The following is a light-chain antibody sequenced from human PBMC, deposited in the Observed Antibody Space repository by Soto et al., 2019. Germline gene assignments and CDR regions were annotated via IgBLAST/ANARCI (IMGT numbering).Light chain of an antibody. CDR3: AAWNDSLHGMV. CDR1: TSNIGSNI. V-gene: IGLV1-44*01. J-gene: IGLJ3*02. CDR2: DNN. Sequence: QPVLTQPPSASGTPGQRITISCSGRTSNIGSNIVAWYQHLPGTAPKLLIYDNNQRPSGVPDRFFGAKSGTSASLAISGLQPADESHYYCAAWNDSLHGMVFGGGTKVTVL.